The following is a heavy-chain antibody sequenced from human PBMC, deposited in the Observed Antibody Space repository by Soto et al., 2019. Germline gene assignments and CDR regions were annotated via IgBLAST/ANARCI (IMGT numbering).Heavy chain of an antibody. V-gene: IGHV1-2*02. J-gene: IGHJ4*02. D-gene: IGHD1-26*01. CDR2: INPRNGNT. Sequence: QVQLVQSGAEVKKPGASVKVSCKASGYGFIDYYLHWMRQAPGQGLEWMGWINPRNGNTNYAHNFQDSVTLNRDASITTAYMELSRLTSDDTAVYFCTRGPISGAFDYWGQGSLVTVSS. CDR1: GYGFIDYY. CDR3: TRGPISGAFDY.